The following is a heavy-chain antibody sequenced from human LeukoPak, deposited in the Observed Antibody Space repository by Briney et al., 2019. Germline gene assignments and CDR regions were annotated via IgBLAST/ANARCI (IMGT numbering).Heavy chain of an antibody. J-gene: IGHJ4*02. Sequence: PGGSLRLSCEASGFTFDDYGMHWVRQAPGKGLEWVSTISWNSASVGYVDSVKGRFTISRDNPKKTLYLQMNSLRPEDTALYYCARDYGYSSSWYDYWGQGTLVTVSS. D-gene: IGHD6-13*01. CDR2: ISWNSASV. CDR1: GFTFDDYG. V-gene: IGHV3-9*01. CDR3: ARDYGYSSSWYDY.